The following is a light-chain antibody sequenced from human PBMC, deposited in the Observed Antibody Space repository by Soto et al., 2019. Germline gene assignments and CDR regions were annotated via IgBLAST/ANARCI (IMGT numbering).Light chain of an antibody. J-gene: IGKJ5*01. Sequence: EVVLTQSPATLSLSPGERDTLSCRASQSVSRYLAWYQQRPGHAPMLLIYGASNRATDISARFSGIGSVTDFTLTISILEAEDFGVYYFQQRTDWTMTFGQGTRLEIK. V-gene: IGKV3-11*01. CDR2: GAS. CDR3: QQRTDWTMT. CDR1: QSVSRY.